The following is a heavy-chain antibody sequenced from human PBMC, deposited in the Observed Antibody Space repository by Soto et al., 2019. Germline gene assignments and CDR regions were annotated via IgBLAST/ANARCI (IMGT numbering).Heavy chain of an antibody. CDR3: ARASWGYSSSSFAFDI. CDR1: GYSISSGYY. D-gene: IGHD6-13*01. J-gene: IGHJ3*02. V-gene: IGHV4-38-2*01. CDR2: IYHSGST. Sequence: LTCAVSGYSISSGYYWGWIRQPPGKGLEWIGSIYHSGSTYYNPSRKSRVTISVDTSKNQFSLKLSSVTAADTALYYCARASWGYSSSSFAFDIWGQGTMVTVSS.